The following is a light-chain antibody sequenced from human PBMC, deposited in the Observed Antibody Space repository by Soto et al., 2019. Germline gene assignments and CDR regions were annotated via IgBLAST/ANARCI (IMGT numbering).Light chain of an antibody. CDR3: LLSYSSALDV. V-gene: IGLV7-46*01. CDR1: TGAVTSGHY. Sequence: QAVVTQEPSLTVSPGGTVTLTCGSSTGAVTSGHYPYWFQQKPGQAPRTLIYDTSNKHSWTPARFSGSILGGKAALTLSGAQPEDEAEYYCLLSYSSALDVFGTGTKLTVL. J-gene: IGLJ1*01. CDR2: DTS.